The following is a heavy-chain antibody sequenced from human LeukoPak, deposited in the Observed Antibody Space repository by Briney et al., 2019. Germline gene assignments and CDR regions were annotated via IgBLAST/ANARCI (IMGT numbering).Heavy chain of an antibody. J-gene: IGHJ4*02. CDR1: GYTFTSYG. V-gene: IGHV1-18*01. CDR3: ARVSHYYGSEIEY. CDR2: ISAYNGNT. Sequence: ASVKVSCKASGYTFTSYGITWVRQAPGQGLEWMGWISAYNGNTNYAQRVQGRVTMTTDTSTSTAYMELRSLRSDDTAVYYCARVSHYYGSEIEYWGQGTLVTVSS. D-gene: IGHD3-10*01.